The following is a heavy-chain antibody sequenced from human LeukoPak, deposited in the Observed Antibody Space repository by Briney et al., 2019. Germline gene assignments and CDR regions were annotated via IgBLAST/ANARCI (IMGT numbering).Heavy chain of an antibody. J-gene: IGHJ4*02. CDR2: ISGSSIYI. D-gene: IGHD3-22*01. V-gene: IGHV3-21*01. Sequence: GGSLRLSCAASGFTLSSYAMSWVRQAPGKGLEWVSSISGSSIYINYADSVKGRFTIFSDNAKNSLYLQMNSLRAEDTAVYYCARALYDSSGYYFDYWGQGTLVTVSS. CDR3: ARALYDSSGYYFDY. CDR1: GFTLSSYA.